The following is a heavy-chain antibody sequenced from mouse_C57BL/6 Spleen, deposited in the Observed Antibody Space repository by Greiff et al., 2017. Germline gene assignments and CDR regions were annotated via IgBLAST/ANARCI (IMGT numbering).Heavy chain of an antibody. Sequence: QVQLKQPGAELVKPGASVKLSCKASGYTLTSSWMHWVKQRPGQGLAWIGMIHPNSGSTNYNETFKSKATLHVDKYSSADYMQLSSLTSEYSAVYYCTRFFDYWGQGTTLTVSS. V-gene: IGHV1-64*01. J-gene: IGHJ2*01. CDR3: TRFFDY. CDR2: IHPNSGST. CDR1: GYTLTSSW.